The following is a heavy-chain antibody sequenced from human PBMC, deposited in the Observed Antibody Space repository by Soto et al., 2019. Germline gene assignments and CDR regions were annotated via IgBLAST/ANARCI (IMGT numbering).Heavy chain of an antibody. CDR2: ILYDGIQQ. Sequence: QVQLVESGGGVVQPGRSLRLSCAASGFTFSSYGMHWVRQAPGKGLEWVALILYDGIQQYYADSLKGRFTISRDNSKNTLYLQMNSLRAEDTAIYYCAKGVSSGWYYFDYWGQGTLVTVSS. V-gene: IGHV3-30*18. CDR3: AKGVSSGWYYFDY. J-gene: IGHJ4*02. CDR1: GFTFSSYG. D-gene: IGHD6-19*01.